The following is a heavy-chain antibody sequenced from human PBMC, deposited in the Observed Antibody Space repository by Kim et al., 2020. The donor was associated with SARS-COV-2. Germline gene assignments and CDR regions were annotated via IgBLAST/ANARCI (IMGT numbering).Heavy chain of an antibody. Sequence: FQGRVTITADESTSTAYMELSSLRSEDTAVYYCAGRYCSGGSCGANWFDPWGQGTLVTVSS. D-gene: IGHD2-15*01. J-gene: IGHJ5*02. CDR3: AGRYCSGGSCGANWFDP. V-gene: IGHV1-69*01.